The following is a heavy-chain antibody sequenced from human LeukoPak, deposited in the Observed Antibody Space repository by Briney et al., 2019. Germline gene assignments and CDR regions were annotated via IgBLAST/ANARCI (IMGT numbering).Heavy chain of an antibody. CDR1: GGTFSSYA. J-gene: IGHJ4*02. CDR3: ARDRDGYNCDY. D-gene: IGHD5-24*01. Sequence: SVKVSCKASGGTFSSYAISWVREAPGQGLEWMGRIIPIFGTANYAQKFQGRVTITTDESTSTAYMELSSLRSEDTAVYYCARDRDGYNCDYWGQGTLVTVSS. V-gene: IGHV1-69*05. CDR2: IIPIFGTA.